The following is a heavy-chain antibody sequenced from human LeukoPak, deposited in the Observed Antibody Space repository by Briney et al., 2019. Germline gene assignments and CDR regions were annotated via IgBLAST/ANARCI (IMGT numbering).Heavy chain of an antibody. Sequence: AASVMVSCKPSANTFTGYYMHWVRQAPGQGLEWMGWINPNSGATNYAQKFQGRVTMTRDTSMTKAYMELCSLRYDDTAVYFCVKYGSVVAHDGIDMWGQGTKVTVSS. CDR1: ANTFTGYY. CDR2: INPNSGAT. J-gene: IGHJ3*02. D-gene: IGHD2-15*01. V-gene: IGHV1-2*02. CDR3: VKYGSVVAHDGIDM.